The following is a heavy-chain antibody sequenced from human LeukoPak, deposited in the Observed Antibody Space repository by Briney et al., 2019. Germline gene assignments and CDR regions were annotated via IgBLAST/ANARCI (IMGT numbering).Heavy chain of an antibody. CDR2: ISSSSSYI. Sequence: PGGSLRLSCAASGFTFSSYSMNSVRQAPGKGLEWVSSISSSSSYIYYADSVKGRFTISRDDAKNSLYLQMNSLRAEDTAVYYCATRCSSCFYFDYWGQGTLVTVSS. CDR1: GFTFSSYS. CDR3: ATRCSSCFYFDY. D-gene: IGHD6-13*01. J-gene: IGHJ4*02. V-gene: IGHV3-21*01.